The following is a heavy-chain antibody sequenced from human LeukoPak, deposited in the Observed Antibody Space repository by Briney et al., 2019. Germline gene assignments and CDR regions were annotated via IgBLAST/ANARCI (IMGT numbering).Heavy chain of an antibody. CDR1: GYTFTGYY. CDR3: ARATAENDH. CDR2: LNPKTGGT. J-gene: IGHJ4*02. V-gene: IGHV1-2*02. D-gene: IGHD1-14*01. Sequence: ASVKVSCKASGYTFTGYYLHWVRQAPGQGLEWMGWLNPKTGGTSYAQKFQGRVTMTRDTSISTVNMELSRLTSDDTAVYYYARATAENDHWGQGTLVTVSS.